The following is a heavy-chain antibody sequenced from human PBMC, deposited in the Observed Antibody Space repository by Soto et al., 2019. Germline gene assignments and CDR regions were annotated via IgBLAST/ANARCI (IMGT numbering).Heavy chain of an antibody. CDR3: ETASGLDY. CDR2: IKADGSEK. D-gene: IGHD5-12*01. CDR1: VFTFSNHL. J-gene: IGHJ4*02. V-gene: IGHV3-7*03. Sequence: GVSRIPACSFSVFTFSNHLINWVRQAPGKGLEWVANIKADGSEKYYVDSVKARFTISRENAKNSLYLQMNSLRAEDTAVYYCETASGLDYWGQRTLVTVSS.